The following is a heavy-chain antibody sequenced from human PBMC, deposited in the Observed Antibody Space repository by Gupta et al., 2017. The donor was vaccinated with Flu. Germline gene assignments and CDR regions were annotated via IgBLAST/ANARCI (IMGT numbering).Heavy chain of an antibody. CDR2: IWYDGSNK. CDR1: GFPFVSYG. D-gene: IGHD3-10*01. J-gene: IGHJ3*02. V-gene: IGHV3-33*01. CDR3: ARFWLGELSSAFDI. Sequence: QGQLVESGGGVVPPGRSLRPSCAAAGFPFVSYGMHWVRQEPGQAPGRGVGWVAVIWYDGSNKYYADSVKGRFTISRDNSKNTLYLQMNSLRAEDTAVYYCARFWLGELSSAFDIWGQGTMVTVSS.